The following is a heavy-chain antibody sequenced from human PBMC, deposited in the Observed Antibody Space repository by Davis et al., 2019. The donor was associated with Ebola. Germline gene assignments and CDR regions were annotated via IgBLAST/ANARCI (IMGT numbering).Heavy chain of an antibody. CDR1: GGSISSGGYY. V-gene: IGHV4-31*03. Sequence: SETLSLTCTVSGGSISSGGYYWSWIRQHPGKGLEWIGYIYYSGSTYYNPSLKSRVTISVDTSKNQFSLKLSSVTAADTAVYYCARDSALAYCGGDCYPGYFDYWGQGTLVTVSS. CDR3: ARDSALAYCGGDCYPGYFDY. CDR2: IYYSGST. D-gene: IGHD2-21*02. J-gene: IGHJ4*02.